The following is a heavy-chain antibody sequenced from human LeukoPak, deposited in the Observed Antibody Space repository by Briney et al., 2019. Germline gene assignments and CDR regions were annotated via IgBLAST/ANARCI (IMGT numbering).Heavy chain of an antibody. CDR1: GFNFREYS. V-gene: IGHV3-48*04. J-gene: IGHJ4*02. D-gene: IGHD6-13*01. CDR2: ISSSASAI. CDR3: ARDAAYSSTWPSYSDY. Sequence: PGGSLRLSCAASGFNFREYSMAWVRQAPGKGLEWVSYISSSASAIFYADSVKGRFTISRDNAKNSLYLQMNSLRVEDTALYYCARDAAYSSTWPSYSDYWGQGTLVTVSS.